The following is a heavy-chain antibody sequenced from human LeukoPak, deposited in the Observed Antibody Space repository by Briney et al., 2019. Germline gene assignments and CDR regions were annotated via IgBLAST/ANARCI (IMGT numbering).Heavy chain of an antibody. Sequence: ASVKVSCKASGYTFTGYYMHWVRQAPGQGLEWMGWINPNSGGTNYAQKFQGRVTMTRDTSISTAYMELSRLRSDNTAVYYCASTIFGVRNWFDPWGQGTLVTVSS. D-gene: IGHD3-3*01. V-gene: IGHV1-2*02. CDR2: INPNSGGT. CDR1: GYTFTGYY. CDR3: ASTIFGVRNWFDP. J-gene: IGHJ5*02.